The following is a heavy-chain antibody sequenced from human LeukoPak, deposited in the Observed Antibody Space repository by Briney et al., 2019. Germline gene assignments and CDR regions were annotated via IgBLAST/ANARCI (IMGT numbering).Heavy chain of an antibody. Sequence: PSQTLSLTCTVSGGSISSGSYYWSWIRQPAGKGLEWIGRIYTSGSTNYNPSLKSQVTISVDTSKNQFSLKLSSVTAADTAVYYCARGQWLFREIYPEAGDAFDIWGQGTMVTVSS. V-gene: IGHV4-61*02. CDR1: GGSISSGSYY. CDR3: ARGQWLFREIYPEAGDAFDI. CDR2: IYTSGST. J-gene: IGHJ3*02. D-gene: IGHD6-19*01.